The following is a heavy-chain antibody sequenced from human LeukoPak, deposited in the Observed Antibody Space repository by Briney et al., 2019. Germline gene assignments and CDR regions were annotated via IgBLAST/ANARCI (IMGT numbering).Heavy chain of an antibody. V-gene: IGHV4-59*08. J-gene: IGHJ3*02. CDR1: GGSISGYY. D-gene: IGHD6-13*01. CDR3: AGNLAVGSSSWLDVFDI. Sequence: SETLSLTCSVSGGSISGYYWTWIRQPPGKGLEWIGYIYYSGSTSYNTSLKSRLTISVDTSKNQFSLNLRSVTAADTAVYYCAGNLAVGSSSWLDVFDIWGQGTLVAVSS. CDR2: IYYSGST.